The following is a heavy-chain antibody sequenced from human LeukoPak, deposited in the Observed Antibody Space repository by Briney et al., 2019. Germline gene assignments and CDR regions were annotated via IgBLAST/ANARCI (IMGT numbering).Heavy chain of an antibody. Sequence: GGSLRLSCVASAFAFSSNWMSWVRQAPGKGLEWVASIKEDGSETYYVDSVKGRFTISRDNSKNTMYLQMNSLRAEDTAVYYCARAYGDYVRFNWFDPWGQGTLVTVSS. V-gene: IGHV3-7*04. CDR3: ARAYGDYVRFNWFDP. CDR1: AFAFSSNW. D-gene: IGHD4-17*01. CDR2: IKEDGSET. J-gene: IGHJ5*02.